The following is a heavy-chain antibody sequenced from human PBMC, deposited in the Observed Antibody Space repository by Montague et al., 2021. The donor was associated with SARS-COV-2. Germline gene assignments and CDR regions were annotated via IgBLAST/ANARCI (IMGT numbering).Heavy chain of an antibody. Sequence: SETLSLTCNVSGASISRSDYYWAWIRPPPGKGLELIVSIHYIGNTYSYLSLESRVTISVDTSENQFYLKSGSAIAAATAVYYCARRLPGGTVVATDIPFDSWGQGTLVTVSS. CDR3: ARRLPGGTVVATDIPFDS. CDR2: IHYIGNT. D-gene: IGHD2-21*02. CDR1: GASISRSDYY. J-gene: IGHJ4*02. V-gene: IGHV4-39*01.